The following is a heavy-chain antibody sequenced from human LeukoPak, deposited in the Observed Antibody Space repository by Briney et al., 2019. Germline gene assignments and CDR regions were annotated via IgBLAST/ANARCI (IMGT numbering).Heavy chain of an antibody. CDR3: ARGRVEYYDSSGYYNYYYYYYGMDV. J-gene: IGHJ6*02. Sequence: SETLSLTCAVHGGSFSGYYWSWIRQPPGKGLEWIGEINHSGSTNYNPSLKSRVTISVDTSKNQFSLKLSSVTAADTAVYYCARGRVEYYDSSGYYNYYYYYYGMDVWGQGTTVTVSS. V-gene: IGHV4-34*01. CDR1: GGSFSGYY. CDR2: INHSGST. D-gene: IGHD3-22*01.